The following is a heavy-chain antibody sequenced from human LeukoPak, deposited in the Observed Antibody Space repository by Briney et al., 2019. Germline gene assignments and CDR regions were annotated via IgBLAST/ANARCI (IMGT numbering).Heavy chain of an antibody. CDR3: ARDRSSYYDFWSGTQADAFDI. D-gene: IGHD3-3*01. J-gene: IGHJ3*02. V-gene: IGHV4-59*01. CDR2: IYYSGGI. Sequence: SETLSLTCTVSGGSISSYYWSWIRQPPGKGLEWIGYIYYSGGINYNPSLKSRVTISVDTSKNQFSLKLSSVTAADTAVYYCARDRSSYYDFWSGTQADAFDIWGQGTMVTVSS. CDR1: GGSISSYY.